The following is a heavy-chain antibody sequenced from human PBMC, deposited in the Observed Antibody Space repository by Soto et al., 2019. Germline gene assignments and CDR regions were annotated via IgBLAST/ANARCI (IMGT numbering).Heavy chain of an antibody. Sequence: QVQLVESGGGVVQPGRSLRLSCTASGFTFSTFALHWVRQAPGKGLEWVAIIWPDGNDNYYADSVRRRFTISSDNSKNTMDLQMSSVRAEVTAVYYCVRGSSCSNGVRYTLGGFGHLGQGTLVTVSS. CDR1: GFTFSTFA. D-gene: IGHD2-8*01. CDR2: IWPDGNDN. V-gene: IGHV3-33*01. J-gene: IGHJ4*02. CDR3: VRGSSCSNGVRYTLGGFGH.